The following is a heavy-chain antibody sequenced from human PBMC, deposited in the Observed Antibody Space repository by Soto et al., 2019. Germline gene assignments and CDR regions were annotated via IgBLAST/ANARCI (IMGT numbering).Heavy chain of an antibody. Sequence: GGSLRLSCAASGFTFSSYAMSWVRQAPGKGLEWVSAISGSGGSTYYADSVKGRFTISRDNSKNTLYLQMNSLRAEDTAVYYCAKSSQSGSYKDYYYGMDVWGQGTTVTVSS. V-gene: IGHV3-23*01. CDR3: AKSSQSGSYKDYYYGMDV. CDR2: ISGSGGST. CDR1: GFTFSSYA. D-gene: IGHD1-26*01. J-gene: IGHJ6*02.